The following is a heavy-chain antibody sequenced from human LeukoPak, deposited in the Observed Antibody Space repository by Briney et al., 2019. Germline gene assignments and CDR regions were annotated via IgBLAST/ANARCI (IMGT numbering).Heavy chain of an antibody. J-gene: IGHJ4*02. V-gene: IGHV1-2*02. CDR2: INPKNGGT. CDR1: GYTFTDYY. D-gene: IGHD7-27*01. CDR3: ARDRFKWGPMDYFDS. Sequence: GAPVKVSCKAFGYTFTDYYIHWVRQAPGQGLEWMGWINPKNGGTNFAQKFQGMITMTMDTSINTAYMDVSRLTSDDTAVYYCARDRFKWGPMDYFDSWGQGTRVTVSS.